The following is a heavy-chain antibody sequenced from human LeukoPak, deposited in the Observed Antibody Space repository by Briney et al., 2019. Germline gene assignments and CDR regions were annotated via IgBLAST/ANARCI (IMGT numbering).Heavy chain of an antibody. Sequence: ASVKVSCKASGYTFTSCAMNWVRQAPGQGLEWMGWINTNTGNPTYAQGFTGRFVFSLDTSVSTAYLQISSLKAEDTAVYYCARQGPGYCSSTSCYGVDYWGQGTLVTVSS. CDR1: GYTFTSCA. CDR3: ARQGPGYCSSTSCYGVDY. D-gene: IGHD2-2*01. J-gene: IGHJ4*02. V-gene: IGHV7-4-1*02. CDR2: INTNTGNP.